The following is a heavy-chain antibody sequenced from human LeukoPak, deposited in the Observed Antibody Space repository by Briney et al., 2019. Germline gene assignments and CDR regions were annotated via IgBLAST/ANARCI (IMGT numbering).Heavy chain of an antibody. D-gene: IGHD6-19*01. J-gene: IGHJ4*02. CDR3: ARGGYSSGRRFFDY. V-gene: IGHV1-3*01. CDR2: INAGNGNT. CDR1: GYTFTSYG. Sequence: GASVKVSCKASGYTFTSYGISWVRQAPGQRLEWMGWINAGNGNTKYSQKFQGRVTITRDTSASTAYMELSSLRSEDTAVYYCARGGYSSGRRFFDYWGQGTLVTVSS.